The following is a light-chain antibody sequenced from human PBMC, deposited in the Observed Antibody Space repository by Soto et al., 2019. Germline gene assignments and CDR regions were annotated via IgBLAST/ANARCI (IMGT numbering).Light chain of an antibody. J-gene: IGKJ1*01. V-gene: IGKV1-12*01. Sequence: DIQMTQSPSSVSASVGDRVTITCRASQDISSWVAWYQQRPGKAPKLLIYAASTLQSGVPSRFSGSGSGTDFTLTITSLQPEDFATYYCQQPNSFPMTFGQGTKVEL. CDR2: AAS. CDR3: QQPNSFPMT. CDR1: QDISSW.